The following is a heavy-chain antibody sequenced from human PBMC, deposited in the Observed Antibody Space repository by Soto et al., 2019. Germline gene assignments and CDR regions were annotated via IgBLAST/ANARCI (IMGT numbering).Heavy chain of an antibody. Sequence: QLQLQESGSGLVKPSQTLSLTCAVSGDSINSPGYSWSWIRQPPGKGLVWIGSISHCGSTSYHPSLTSRVVISGVTSANLLSLMLTSVTAADTAVYYCARSEGMGVTTFEFWGQGTHVIVSS. CDR2: ISHCGST. V-gene: IGHV4-30-2*01. CDR1: GDSINSPGYS. CDR3: ARSEGMGVTTFEF. J-gene: IGHJ4*02. D-gene: IGHD1-26*01.